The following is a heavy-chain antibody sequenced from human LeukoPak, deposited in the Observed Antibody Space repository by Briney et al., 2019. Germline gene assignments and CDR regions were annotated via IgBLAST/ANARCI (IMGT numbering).Heavy chain of an antibody. V-gene: IGHV3-30-3*01. Sequence: GGSLRLSCAASGFTFSTSAMHWVRQAPGKGLEWVAVISYAGSNKYYADSVKGRFTISRDNSKNTLFLQMNSLRADDTAEYYCVRDPELAFDYWGQGTLVTVSS. CDR2: ISYAGSNK. D-gene: IGHD3-10*01. J-gene: IGHJ4*02. CDR1: GFTFSTSA. CDR3: VRDPELAFDY.